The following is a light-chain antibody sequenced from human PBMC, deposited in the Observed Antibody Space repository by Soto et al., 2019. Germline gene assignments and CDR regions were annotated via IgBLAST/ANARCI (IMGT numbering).Light chain of an antibody. V-gene: IGKV1-5*01. J-gene: IGKJ4*01. CDR2: DAS. CDR3: QQYNNY. Sequence: DTQMTQSPFTLSASIGDRVTITCRASQNINNWLAWYQQKPGKAPKLLIYDASRLKSGVPSRFSGSGSGTEFTLTISSLQPDDSATYYCQQYNNYFGGGTKVEI. CDR1: QNINNW.